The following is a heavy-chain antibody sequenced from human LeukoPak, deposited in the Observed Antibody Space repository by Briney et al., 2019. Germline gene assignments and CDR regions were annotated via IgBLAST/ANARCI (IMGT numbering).Heavy chain of an antibody. J-gene: IGHJ6*03. D-gene: IGHD2-15*01. CDR3: AKNGDRGAYCSGGTCYPYYYYYMDV. V-gene: IGHV3-48*01. CDR1: GFTFSNYG. Sequence: GGSLRLSCAASGFTFSNYGMTWVRQAPGKGLEWVSYISSSSSTIYYADSVRGRFTISRDNSRNTLYLQMNSLRAEDTAIYYCAKNGDRGAYCSGGTCYPYYYYYMDVWGKGTTVTISS. CDR2: ISSSSSTI.